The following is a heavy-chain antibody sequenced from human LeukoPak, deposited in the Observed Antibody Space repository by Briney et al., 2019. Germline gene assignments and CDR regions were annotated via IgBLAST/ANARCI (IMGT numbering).Heavy chain of an antibody. CDR3: ARGHSYGSGSYYEYYFDY. D-gene: IGHD3-10*01. CDR1: GFTFSSYA. Sequence: LRLSCAASGFTFSSYAMSWIRQPPGKGLEWIGYIYHSGSTYYNPSLKSRVTISVDRSKNQFSLKLSSVTAADTAVYYCARGHSYGSGSYYEYYFDYWGQGTLVTVSS. J-gene: IGHJ4*02. CDR2: IYHSGST. V-gene: IGHV4-30-2*01.